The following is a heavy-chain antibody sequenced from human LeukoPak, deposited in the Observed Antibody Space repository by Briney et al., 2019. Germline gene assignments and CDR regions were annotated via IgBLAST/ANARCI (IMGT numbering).Heavy chain of an antibody. CDR2: INHNGNVN. J-gene: IGHJ6*02. Sequence: GGSLRLSCAASGFTFSSYWTNWARQAPGKGLEWVASINHNGNVNYDVDSVKGRLTISRDNAKNSLYLQMSNLRAEDTAVYFCARGGGLDVWGQGATVTVPS. D-gene: IGHD3-16*01. V-gene: IGHV3-7*03. CDR1: GFTFSSYW. CDR3: ARGGGLDV.